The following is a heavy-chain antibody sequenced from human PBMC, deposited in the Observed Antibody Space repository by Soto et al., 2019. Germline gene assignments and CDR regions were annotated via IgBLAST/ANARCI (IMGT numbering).Heavy chain of an antibody. J-gene: IGHJ3*02. V-gene: IGHV4-59*01. CDR3: ASSIAVAMNAFDI. CDR2: IYYSGST. Sequence: PSETLSLTCTVSGGSISSYYWSWIRQPPGKGLEWIGYIYYSGSTNYNPSLKSRVTISVDTSKNQFSLKLSSVTAADTAVYYCASSIAVAMNAFDIWGQGTMVTVSS. CDR1: GGSISSYY. D-gene: IGHD6-19*01.